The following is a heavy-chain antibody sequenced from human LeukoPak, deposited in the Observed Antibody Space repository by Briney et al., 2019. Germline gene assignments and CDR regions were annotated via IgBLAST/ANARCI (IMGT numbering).Heavy chain of an antibody. CDR1: GFTFGKYI. CDR3: ARGVEPLAANTLAY. Sequence: GGSLRLSCTVSGFTFGKYIMTWVRQAPGKGLEWVSVLYSDGNTKYADSVQGRFTISRDNSKNTLYLEMNSLSPDDTAVYYCARGVEPLAANTLAYWGQGTLVTVSS. J-gene: IGHJ4*02. CDR2: LYSDGNT. D-gene: IGHD1-14*01. V-gene: IGHV3-53*01.